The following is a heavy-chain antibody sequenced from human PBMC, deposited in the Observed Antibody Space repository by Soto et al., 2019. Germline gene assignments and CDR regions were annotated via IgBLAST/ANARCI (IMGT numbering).Heavy chain of an antibody. D-gene: IGHD4-4*01. CDR2: IYYSGST. CDR1: GGSISSGGYY. V-gene: IGHV4-31*03. J-gene: IGHJ4*02. CDR3: ARSDYSNSLDY. Sequence: SETLSLTCTVSGGSISSGGYYWSWIRQHPGKGLEWIGYIYYSGSTYYNPSLKSRVTISVDTSKNQFSLKLSSVTAADTAVYYCARSDYSNSLDYWGQGTLVTVSS.